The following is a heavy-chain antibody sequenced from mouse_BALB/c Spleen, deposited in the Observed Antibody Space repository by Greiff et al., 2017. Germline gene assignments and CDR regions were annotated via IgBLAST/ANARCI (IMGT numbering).Heavy chain of an antibody. Sequence: EVKVEESGGGLVQPGGSRKLSCAASGFTFSSFGMHWVRQAPEKGLEWVAYISSGSSTIYYADTVKGRFTISRDNPKNTLFLQMTSLRSEDTAMYYCARDYGSSRFAYWGQGTLVTVSA. CDR3: ARDYGSSRFAY. J-gene: IGHJ3*01. D-gene: IGHD1-1*01. CDR2: ISSGSSTI. CDR1: GFTFSSFG. V-gene: IGHV5-17*02.